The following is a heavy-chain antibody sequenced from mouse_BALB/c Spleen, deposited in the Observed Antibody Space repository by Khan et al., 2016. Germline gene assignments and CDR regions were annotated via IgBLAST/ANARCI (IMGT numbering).Heavy chain of an antibody. CDR1: GYSITSDYA. V-gene: IGHV3-2*02. J-gene: IGHJ3*01. CDR3: ARGGTGTSWFAY. CDR2: ISYSGST. D-gene: IGHD4-1*01. Sequence: EVQLQESGPGLVKPSQSLSLTCTVTGYSITSDYAWNWIRQFPGNKLEWMGYISYSGSTSYNQYLKSRISITRDTSKNQFFLQLNSVTTEDTATYYCARGGTGTSWFAYWGQGTLVTVSA.